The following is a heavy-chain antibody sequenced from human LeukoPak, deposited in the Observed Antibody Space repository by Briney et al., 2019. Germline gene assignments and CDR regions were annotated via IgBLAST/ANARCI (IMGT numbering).Heavy chain of an antibody. CDR3: ARRYCSSTSCLIDY. CDR2: ISSSSSYI. V-gene: IGHV3-21*01. Sequence: GGSLRLSCAASGFTFSSYSMNWVRQAPGKGLEWVSSISSSSSYIYYADSVKGRFTISRDNAKNSLYLQMNSLRAEDTAVYYCARRYCSSTSCLIDYWGQGTLVTVSS. D-gene: IGHD2-2*01. CDR1: GFTFSSYS. J-gene: IGHJ4*02.